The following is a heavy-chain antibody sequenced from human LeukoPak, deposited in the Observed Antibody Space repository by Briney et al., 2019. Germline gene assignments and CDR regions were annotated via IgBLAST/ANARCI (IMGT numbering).Heavy chain of an antibody. CDR3: AKEGGSSAWWGTFDY. CDR1: GFTFSSYG. D-gene: IGHD6-19*01. J-gene: IGHJ4*02. Sequence: PGGSLRLSCAASGFTFSSYGMNWVRQAPGKGLEWVSAISGSDIYTYYADSVKGRFTISRDNSRNTLYLQMNSLRAEDTAVYYCAKEGGSSAWWGTFDYWGQGTLVTVSS. CDR2: ISGSDIYT. V-gene: IGHV3-23*01.